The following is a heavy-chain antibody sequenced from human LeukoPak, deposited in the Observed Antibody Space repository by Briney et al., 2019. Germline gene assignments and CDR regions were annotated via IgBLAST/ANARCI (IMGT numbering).Heavy chain of an antibody. CDR1: GYSISSGYY. Sequence: PSETLSLTCTVSGYSISSGYYWGWIRQPPGKGLEWIGSIYHSGSTYYNPSLKSRVTISVDTSKNQFSLKLSSVTAADTAVYYCARGLRGSWDFDAFDIWGQGTMVTVSS. V-gene: IGHV4-38-2*02. D-gene: IGHD3-10*01. CDR2: IYHSGST. J-gene: IGHJ3*02. CDR3: ARGLRGSWDFDAFDI.